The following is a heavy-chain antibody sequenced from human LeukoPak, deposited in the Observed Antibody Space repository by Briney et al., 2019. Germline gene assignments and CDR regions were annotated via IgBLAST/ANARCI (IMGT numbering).Heavy chain of an antibody. Sequence: NASETLSLTCTVSGGSISSSSYYWGWIRQPPGKGLEWIGSIYYSGSTYYNPSLKSRVTMSVDTSKNQFSLKLTSVTAADTAVYYCARLRGSHGGYYFDYWGQGTLVTVSS. CDR3: ARLRGSHGGYYFDY. V-gene: IGHV4-39*07. CDR2: IYYSGST. J-gene: IGHJ4*02. D-gene: IGHD1-26*01. CDR1: GGSISSSSYY.